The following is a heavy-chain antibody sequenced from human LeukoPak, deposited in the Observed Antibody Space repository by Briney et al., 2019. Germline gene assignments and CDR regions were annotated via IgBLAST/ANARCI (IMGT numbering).Heavy chain of an antibody. Sequence: GRSLRLSCAASGFTFSSYGMHWVRQAPGKGLERVAVIWYDGSNKYYADSVKGRFTISRDNSKNTLYLQMNSLRAEDTAVYYCARELHGDYSNWFDPWGQGTLVTVSS. CDR2: IWYDGSNK. D-gene: IGHD4-17*01. CDR1: GFTFSSYG. CDR3: ARELHGDYSNWFDP. V-gene: IGHV3-33*01. J-gene: IGHJ5*02.